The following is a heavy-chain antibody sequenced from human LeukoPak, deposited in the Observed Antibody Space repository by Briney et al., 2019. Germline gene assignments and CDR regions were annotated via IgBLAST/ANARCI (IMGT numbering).Heavy chain of an antibody. CDR2: IYYTGSP. CDR3: ARDRGVVGDYYYMDV. CDR1: GGSISSYY. V-gene: IGHV4-4*07. Sequence: SETLSLTCTVSGGSISSYYWSWIRQPAGKGLEWIGSIYYTGSPYYNPSLKSRVTISVDTSKNQFSLKLSSVTAADTAVYYCARDRGVVGDYYYMDVWGKGTTVTVSS. D-gene: IGHD2-15*01. J-gene: IGHJ6*03.